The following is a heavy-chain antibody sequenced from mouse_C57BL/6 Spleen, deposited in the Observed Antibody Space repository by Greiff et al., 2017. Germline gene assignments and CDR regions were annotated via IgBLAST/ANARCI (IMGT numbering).Heavy chain of an antibody. CDR2: INPNTGGT. CDR1: GYTFTDYN. D-gene: IGHD2-3*01. CDR3: ARIYDGYLAGFAY. V-gene: IGHV1-22*01. Sequence: EVKLMESGPELVKPGASVKMSCKASGYTFTDYNMHWVKQSHGKSLEWIGYINPNTGGTSYNQKFKGKATLTVNKSSSTASMELRSLTSEDSAVYYCARIYDGYLAGFAYWGQGTLVTVSA. J-gene: IGHJ3*01.